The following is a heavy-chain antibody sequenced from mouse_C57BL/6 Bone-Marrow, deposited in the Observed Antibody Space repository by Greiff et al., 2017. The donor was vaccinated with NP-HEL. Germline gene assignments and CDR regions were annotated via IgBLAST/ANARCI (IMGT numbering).Heavy chain of an antibody. V-gene: IGHV1-76*01. CDR3: ARGYYGSSAWFAY. CDR2: IYPGSGNT. J-gene: IGHJ3*01. Sequence: VQLHQSGAELVRPGASVKLSCKASGYTFTDYYINWVKQRPGQGLEWIARIYPGSGNTYYNEKFKGKATLTAEKSSSTAYMQLSSLTSEDSAVYFCARGYYGSSAWFAYWGQGTLVTVSA. CDR1: GYTFTDYY. D-gene: IGHD1-1*01.